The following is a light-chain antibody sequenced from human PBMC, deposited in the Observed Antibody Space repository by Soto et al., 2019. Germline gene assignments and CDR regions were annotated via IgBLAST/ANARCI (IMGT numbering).Light chain of an antibody. CDR3: QQYDSPPPLLT. CDR2: GAS. CDR1: QSVSSSY. J-gene: IGKJ3*01. Sequence: EIVLTQSPGTLSLSPGERATLSCRASQSVSSSYLAWYQLKPGQAPRLLIYGASSRATGIPDRFSGSGYGTDFTLTISRLEPEDFAVYYCQQYDSPPPLLTFGPGTKVDFK. V-gene: IGKV3-20*01.